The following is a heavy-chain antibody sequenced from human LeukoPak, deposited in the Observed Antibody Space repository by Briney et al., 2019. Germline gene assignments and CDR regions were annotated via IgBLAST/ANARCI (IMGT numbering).Heavy chain of an antibody. J-gene: IGHJ4*02. V-gene: IGHV1-2*02. CDR2: INPNSGGT. Sequence: ASVKVSCKASGYTFTDYYMHWVRQAPGQGLEWMGWINPNSGGTYYSQKFQDRVTMTRDTSISTAYMELSRLRSDGTAVYYCARYSSGYFWGQGTLVTVSS. CDR3: ARYSSGYF. D-gene: IGHD6-19*01. CDR1: GYTFTDYY.